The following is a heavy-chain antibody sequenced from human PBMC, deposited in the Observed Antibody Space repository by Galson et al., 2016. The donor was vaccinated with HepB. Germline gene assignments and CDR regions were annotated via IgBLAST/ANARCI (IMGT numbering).Heavy chain of an antibody. Sequence: SLRLSCAAFGFIVNDNYMTWVRQAPGKGLEWVSLIYKDGRTSYADSVKGRFTISRDNSRNTQYLQMNSRRAEDTAVYYCARGLVGATVFDYWGQGTLVTVSS. CDR2: IYKDGRT. CDR3: ARGLVGATVFDY. J-gene: IGHJ4*02. CDR1: GFIVNDNY. V-gene: IGHV3-53*01. D-gene: IGHD1-26*01.